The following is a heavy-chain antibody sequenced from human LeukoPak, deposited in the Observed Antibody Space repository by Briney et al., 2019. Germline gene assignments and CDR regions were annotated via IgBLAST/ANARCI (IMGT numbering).Heavy chain of an antibody. Sequence: GGSLRLSCVASGFTFSGSAMHWVRQAPGKGLEWVGRSRNKANSYSTTFGKSVKGRLTISRDESEDSLYLQLNSLKTEDTGVYYCVRLSRGAMNYYMDVWGKGTTVTISS. CDR1: GFTFSGSA. CDR3: VRLSRGAMNYYMDV. CDR2: SRNKANSYST. D-gene: IGHD3-10*01. V-gene: IGHV3-72*01. J-gene: IGHJ6*03.